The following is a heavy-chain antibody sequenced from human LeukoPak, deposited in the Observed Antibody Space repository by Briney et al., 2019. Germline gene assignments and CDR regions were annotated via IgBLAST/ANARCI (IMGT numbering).Heavy chain of an antibody. CDR2: ISYSGST. Sequence: SETLSLNCTVSGAFISNYYWSWVRPPPGKGLGWVGYISYSGSTNYNPSLKSRVTISVDTSKNQFSLKLSSVTAADTAVYYCARSGGRDGYNFDYWGQGTLVTVSS. CDR1: GAFISNYY. V-gene: IGHV4-59*01. D-gene: IGHD5-24*01. CDR3: ARSGGRDGYNFDY. J-gene: IGHJ4*02.